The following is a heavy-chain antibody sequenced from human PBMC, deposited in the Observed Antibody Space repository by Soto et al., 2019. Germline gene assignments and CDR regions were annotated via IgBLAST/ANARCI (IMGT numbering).Heavy chain of an antibody. J-gene: IGHJ4*02. CDR1: GGSISTVGHY. D-gene: IGHD1-1*01. CDR2: IYHAGST. Sequence: SETLSLTCSVSGGSISTVGHYWTWIRQPPGKGLEWIGSIYHAGSTYYSKSLRSRLTMSVDTSKSQFSLRLSSVTAADTAVYYCARATGTLRSRNCDYWGQGSLVTVSS. CDR3: ARATGTLRSRNCDY. V-gene: IGHV4-31*03.